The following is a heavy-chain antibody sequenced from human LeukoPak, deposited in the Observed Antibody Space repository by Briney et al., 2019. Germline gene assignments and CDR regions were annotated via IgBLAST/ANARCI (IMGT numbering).Heavy chain of an antibody. Sequence: PGGPLRLSCAASGFTFSSYGMHWVRQAPGKGLEWVTVISYDGSNEYFADSVKGRFTISRDNSKNTLYLQMSSLRAEDTAVYYCAKEEAADGDAFDIWGQGTMVTVSS. V-gene: IGHV3-30*18. J-gene: IGHJ3*02. D-gene: IGHD6-13*01. CDR3: AKEEAADGDAFDI. CDR2: ISYDGSNE. CDR1: GFTFSSYG.